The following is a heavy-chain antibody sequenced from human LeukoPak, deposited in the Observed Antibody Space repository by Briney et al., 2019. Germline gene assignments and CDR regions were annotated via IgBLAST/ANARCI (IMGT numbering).Heavy chain of an antibody. CDR3: ARLRSKYWFDP. V-gene: IGHV3-21*01. CDR1: GLTVSSYG. CDR2: IIGSAVNT. Sequence: PGGSLRLSCGASGLTVSSYGMSWVRQAPGKGLEWVSTIIGSAVNTYYADSVKGRFTISRDNAKNSLYLQMNSLRADDTAVYYCARLRSKYWFDPWGQGTLVTVSS. D-gene: IGHD4-11*01. J-gene: IGHJ5*02.